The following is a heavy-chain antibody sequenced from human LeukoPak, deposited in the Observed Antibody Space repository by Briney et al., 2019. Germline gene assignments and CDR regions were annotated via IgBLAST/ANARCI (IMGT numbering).Heavy chain of an antibody. CDR3: ARRYSSSWRYFDY. CDR2: INHSGST. V-gene: IGHV4-34*01. CDR1: GGSFSGYY. D-gene: IGHD6-13*01. Sequence: SETLSLTCAVYGGSFSGYYWSWIRQPPGKGLEWIGEINHSGSTNYNPSLKGRVTISVDTSKNQFSLKLSSVTAADTAVYYCARRYSSSWRYFDYWGQGTLVTVSS. J-gene: IGHJ4*02.